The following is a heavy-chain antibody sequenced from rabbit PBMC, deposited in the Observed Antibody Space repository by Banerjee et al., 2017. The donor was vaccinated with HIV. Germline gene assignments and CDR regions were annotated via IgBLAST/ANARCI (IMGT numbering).Heavy chain of an antibody. D-gene: IGHD4-2*01. V-gene: IGHV1S43*01. J-gene: IGHJ4*01. Sequence: QEQLVESGGGLVKPGASLTLSCTASGFSFSSGYWMCWVRQAPGKGLEWIGCIITSSGSTWYASWVNGRFTISKSTSLNTVDLKMTSLTAADTATYFCARDDAGVVGYDWDLWGPGTLVTVS. CDR1: GFSFSSGYW. CDR3: ARDDAGVVGYDWDL. CDR2: IITSSGST.